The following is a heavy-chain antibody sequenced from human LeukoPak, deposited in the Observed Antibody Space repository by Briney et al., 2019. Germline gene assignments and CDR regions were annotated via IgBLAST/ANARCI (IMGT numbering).Heavy chain of an antibody. J-gene: IGHJ4*02. V-gene: IGHV3-23*01. CDR1: GLPFSTYA. CDR2: ISGSGSHT. CDR3: AKISAIEYGVFDY. D-gene: IGHD2/OR15-2a*01. Sequence: GGSLRLSSAASGLPFSTYAMSWVRQAPGKGLEWVSAISGSGSHTYYADSVKGRFTISRDNSKNTLYLQMNSLRAEDTAVYYCAKISAIEYGVFDYWGQGTLVTVSS.